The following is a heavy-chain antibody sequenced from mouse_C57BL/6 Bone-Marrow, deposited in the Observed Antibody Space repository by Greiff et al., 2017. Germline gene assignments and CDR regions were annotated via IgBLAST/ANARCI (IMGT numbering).Heavy chain of an antibody. J-gene: IGHJ1*03. CDR2: IYPRAGST. V-gene: IGHV1-85*01. CDR1: GYTFTSYA. Sequence: VQLQQSGPELAKPGASVKLSCKASGYTFTSYAINWVKQRPGQGLEWIGWIYPRAGSTKYNEKFKGTATLTVDTSSSTAYMELHSLTSAYSAVYFCARESAIYYGNYDRYFDVWGTGTTVTVS. D-gene: IGHD2-1*01. CDR3: ARESAIYYGNYDRYFDV.